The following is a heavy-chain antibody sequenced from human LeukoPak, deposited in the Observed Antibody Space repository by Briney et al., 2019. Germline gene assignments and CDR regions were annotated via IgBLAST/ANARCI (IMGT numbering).Heavy chain of an antibody. J-gene: IGHJ4*02. CDR3: AGELVGATQFDY. D-gene: IGHD1-26*01. V-gene: IGHV3-23*01. CDR2: ISGSGGST. CDR1: GFPFSSYA. Sequence: PGGPLRLSCAASGFPFSSYAMSWLRRATGKGVEGGLDISGSGGSTYYADSVKGRFTISRDNSKNTLYLQMNSLRAEDTAVYYCAGELVGATQFDYWGQGTLVTVSS.